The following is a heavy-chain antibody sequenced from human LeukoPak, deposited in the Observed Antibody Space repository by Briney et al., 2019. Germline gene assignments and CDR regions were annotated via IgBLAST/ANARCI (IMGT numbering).Heavy chain of an antibody. Sequence: GGSLRLSCAASGFTFSGYGMHWVRQAPGKGLEWVAFIRYDGSNKYYADSVKGRFTISRDNSKNTLYLQMNSLRAEDTAVYYCARDLATGTTSGYWGQGTLVTVSS. CDR3: ARDLATGTTSGY. D-gene: IGHD1-1*01. CDR2: IRYDGSNK. J-gene: IGHJ4*02. CDR1: GFTFSGYG. V-gene: IGHV3-30*02.